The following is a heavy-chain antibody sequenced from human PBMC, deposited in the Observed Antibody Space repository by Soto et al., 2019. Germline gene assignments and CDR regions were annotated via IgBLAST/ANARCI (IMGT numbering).Heavy chain of an antibody. Sequence: QVQLQESGPGLVKPSETLSLTCTVSGGSISSYYWSWIRQPPGKGLEWIGYIYYSGSTNYNPSLKSGVTISVDKSQNQFSLKLSSVNAGDTAVDYCARDQAYGVGVFDIWGQGTMVTVSS. CDR3: ARDQAYGVGVFDI. V-gene: IGHV4-59*01. CDR1: GGSISSYY. J-gene: IGHJ3*02. D-gene: IGHD4-17*01. CDR2: IYYSGST.